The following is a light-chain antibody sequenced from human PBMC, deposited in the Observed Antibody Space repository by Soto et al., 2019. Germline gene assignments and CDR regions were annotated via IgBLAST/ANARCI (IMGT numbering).Light chain of an antibody. V-gene: IGKV3-11*01. Sequence: MVLTQSPANLSLSPGERATLSCRASQSVSSSLAWYQQKPGQAPRLLIYDASNRATGIPARFSGSGSGTDFTLTISSLEPEDFAIYYCQQRGNWSRTFGQGTKVDI. CDR1: QSVSSS. CDR3: QQRGNWSRT. J-gene: IGKJ1*01. CDR2: DAS.